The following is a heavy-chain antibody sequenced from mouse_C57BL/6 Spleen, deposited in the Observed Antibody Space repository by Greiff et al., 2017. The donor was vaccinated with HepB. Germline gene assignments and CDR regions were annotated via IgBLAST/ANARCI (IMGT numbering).Heavy chain of an antibody. D-gene: IGHD1-1*01. J-gene: IGHJ2*01. Sequence: VQLQQSGAELVKPGASVKLSCKASGYTFTSYWMHWVKQRPGRGLEWIGRIDPNSGGTKYNEKFKSKATLTVDKPSSTAYMQLSSLTSEDSAVYYCARLGFYFYGSSYEGYFDYWGQGTTLTVSS. V-gene: IGHV1-72*01. CDR1: GYTFTSYW. CDR2: IDPNSGGT. CDR3: ARLGFYFYGSSYEGYFDY.